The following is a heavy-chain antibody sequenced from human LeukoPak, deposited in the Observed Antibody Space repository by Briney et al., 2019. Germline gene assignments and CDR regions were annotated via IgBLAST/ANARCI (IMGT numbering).Heavy chain of an antibody. V-gene: IGHV1-18*04. Sequence: ASVKVSCKASGYTFTSYGISWVRQAPGQGLEWMGWISAYNGNTNYAQKLQGRITMTTDTSTSTAYMELRSLRSDDTAVYYCARGGDIVVVAAIVPFDYWGQGTLVTVS. CDR2: ISAYNGNT. CDR1: GYTFTSYG. CDR3: ARGGDIVVVAAIVPFDY. D-gene: IGHD2-21*02. J-gene: IGHJ4*02.